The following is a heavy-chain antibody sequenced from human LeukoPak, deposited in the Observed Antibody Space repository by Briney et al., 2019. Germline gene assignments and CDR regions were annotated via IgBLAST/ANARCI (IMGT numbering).Heavy chain of an antibody. CDR3: AKEPTYFYGSGSFSHYFDY. CDR2: ISDSGGST. V-gene: IGHV3-23*01. D-gene: IGHD3-10*01. Sequence: SGGSLRLSCAASGSTFSNYAMTWVRQAPGKGLEWVSSISDSGGSTYYADSVKGRFTISRDNSKNTLYLQMNSLRAEDTALYYCAKEPTYFYGSGSFSHYFDYWGQGTLVTASS. CDR1: GSTFSNYA. J-gene: IGHJ4*02.